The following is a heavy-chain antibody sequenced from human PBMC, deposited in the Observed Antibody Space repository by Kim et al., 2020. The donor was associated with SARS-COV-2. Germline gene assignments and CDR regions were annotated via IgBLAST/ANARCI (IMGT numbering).Heavy chain of an antibody. CDR3: ARGTGY. Sequence: GSTQYYADAVKGRFTISRDNAKNSLYLQMNSLRAEDTAVYYCARGTGYWGQGTLVTVSS. CDR2: GSTQ. D-gene: IGHD4-17*01. J-gene: IGHJ4*02. V-gene: IGHV3-11*01.